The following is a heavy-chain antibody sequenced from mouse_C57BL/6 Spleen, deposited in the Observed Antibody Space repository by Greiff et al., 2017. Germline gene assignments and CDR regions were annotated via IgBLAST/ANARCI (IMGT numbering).Heavy chain of an antibody. Sequence: EVQLQESGGGLVKPGGSLKLSCAASGFTFSDYGMHWVRQAPEKGLEWVAYISSGSSTIYYADTVKGRFTISRDNAKNTLFLQMTSLRSEDTAMYYWARGDYPWYFDVWGTGTTVTVSS. CDR1: GFTFSDYG. CDR3: ARGDYPWYFDV. V-gene: IGHV5-17*01. CDR2: ISSGSSTI. J-gene: IGHJ1*03. D-gene: IGHD2-4*01.